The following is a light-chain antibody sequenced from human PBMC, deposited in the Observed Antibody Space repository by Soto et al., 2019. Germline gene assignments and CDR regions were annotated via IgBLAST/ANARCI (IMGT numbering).Light chain of an antibody. J-gene: IGKJ5*01. V-gene: IGKV3-20*01. CDR3: QQYGSSPPVT. CDR1: QSVGGD. CDR2: GAS. Sequence: EVVMTQSPATLSLSPVERATLSCRASQSVGGDLAWYQQKPGQAPRLLIYGASTRATGIPARFSGSGSGTDFTLTISRLEPEDFAVYYCQQYGSSPPVTFGQGTRLEIK.